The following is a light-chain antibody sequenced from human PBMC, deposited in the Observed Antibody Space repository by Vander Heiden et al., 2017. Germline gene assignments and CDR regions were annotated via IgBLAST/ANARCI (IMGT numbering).Light chain of an antibody. CDR2: GNS. V-gene: IGLV1-40*01. CDR1: SSTIGAGYD. J-gene: IGLJ2*01. CDR3: QSYDSSLSGSVV. Sequence: QSVLTQPPSVSGAPGQRVTISCTGSSSTIGAGYDVHWYQQLPGTAPKLLIYGNSNRPSGVPDRFSGSKSGTSAALDITGLQAEDEADYYCQSYDSSLSGSVVFGGGTKLTVL.